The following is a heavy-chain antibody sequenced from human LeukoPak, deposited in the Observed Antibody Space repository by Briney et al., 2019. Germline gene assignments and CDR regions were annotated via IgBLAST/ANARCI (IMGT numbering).Heavy chain of an antibody. J-gene: IGHJ5*02. CDR1: GFTFSSYW. D-gene: IGHD1-26*01. Sequence: GGSLRLSCAASGFTFSSYWMSWVRQAPGKGLEWVASIKQDGSEKYYVDSVKGRFTISRDNAKNSLYLQMNSLRAEDTAVYYCARAFRYSGSPRGWFDPWGQGTLVTVSS. CDR3: ARAFRYSGSPRGWFDP. V-gene: IGHV3-7*01. CDR2: IKQDGSEK.